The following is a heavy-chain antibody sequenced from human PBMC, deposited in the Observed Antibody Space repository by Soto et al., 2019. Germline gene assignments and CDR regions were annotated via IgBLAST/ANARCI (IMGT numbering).Heavy chain of an antibody. CDR3: ATMKGYFEY. CDR1: GXRISSYR. CDR2: ITATGDRT. Sequence: GSLRLTCADSGXRISSYRMSWVRQTPGKGLEWVASITATGDRTYYADSVTGRFTISIDNSKKTHYLQMTSLRDEDTAMHYCATMKGYFEYWGQGTPATVSS. V-gene: IGHV3-23*01. J-gene: IGHJ4*02. D-gene: IGHD3-22*01.